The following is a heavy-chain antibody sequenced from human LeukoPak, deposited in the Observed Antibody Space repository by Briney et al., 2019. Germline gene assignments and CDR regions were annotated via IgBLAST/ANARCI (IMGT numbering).Heavy chain of an antibody. V-gene: IGHV3-21*01. CDR3: ARDPYSGDYGPYYYYYMDV. Sequence: GGSLRLSCAASGFIFSSYNMNWVRQAPGKALEWVSSITSSSTYTYYADSVKGRYTISRDNAKNSLYLQMNGLRAEDTAVYYCARDPYSGDYGPYYYYYMDVWGKGTTVTISS. CDR1: GFIFSSYN. J-gene: IGHJ6*03. D-gene: IGHD1-26*01. CDR2: ITSSSTYT.